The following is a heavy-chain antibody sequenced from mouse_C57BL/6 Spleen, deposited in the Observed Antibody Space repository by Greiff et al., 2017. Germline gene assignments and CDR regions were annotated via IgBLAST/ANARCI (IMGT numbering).Heavy chain of an antibody. J-gene: IGHJ2*01. V-gene: IGHV1-53*01. CDR3: AREGRLREDY. CDR1: GYTFTSYG. D-gene: IGHD2-4*01. CDR2: INPSNGGS. Sequence: QVQLQQPGTELVKPGASVKLSCKASGYTFTSYGMYWVKQRPGQGLEWIGNINPSNGGSNYNEKFKSKATLTVDKTSSTAYMQLSSLTSEDSAVYYCAREGRLREDYWGQGTTLTVSS.